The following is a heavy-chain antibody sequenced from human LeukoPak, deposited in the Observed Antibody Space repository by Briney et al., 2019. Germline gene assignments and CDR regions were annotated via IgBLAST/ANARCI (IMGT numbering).Heavy chain of an antibody. Sequence: PSETLSLTCTVSGSSISSYYWNWIRQPPGKGLEWIGYINYIRTTDYSPSLKSRVTISLDTSKNRFSLKLSSVTAADTAMYYCARSYSSSDHYYYYGMDVWGQGTTVTASS. CDR3: ARSYSSSDHYYYYGMDV. CDR1: GSSISSYY. CDR2: INYIRTT. V-gene: IGHV4-59*08. J-gene: IGHJ6*02. D-gene: IGHD6-13*01.